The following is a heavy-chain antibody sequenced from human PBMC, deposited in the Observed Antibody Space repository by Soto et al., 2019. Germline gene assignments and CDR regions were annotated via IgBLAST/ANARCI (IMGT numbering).Heavy chain of an antibody. J-gene: IGHJ3*02. D-gene: IGHD2-2*01. CDR1: GYTFTSYY. CDR2: INPSGGST. V-gene: IGHV1-46*01. CDR3: ARDWTGYCSSTSCTDAFDI. Sequence: QVQLVQSGAEVKKPGASVKVSCKASGYTFTSYYMHWVRQAPGQGLEWMGIINPSGGSTNYAQKFQGRVTMTRDTSTSTVYMELSSLRSEDTAVYYCARDWTGYCSSTSCTDAFDIWGQGTMVTVSS.